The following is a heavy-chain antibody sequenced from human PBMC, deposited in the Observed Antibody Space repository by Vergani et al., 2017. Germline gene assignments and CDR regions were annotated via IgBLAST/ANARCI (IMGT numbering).Heavy chain of an antibody. CDR2: FDPEDGET. D-gene: IGHD3-10*01. CDR3: ATANYGSGSYYRPFYYYYYMDV. Sequence: QVQLVQSGAEVKKPGASVQVSCKVSGYTLTELSMHWVRQAPGKGLEWMGGFDPEDGETIYAQKFQGRVTMTEDKSTDTAYLELSSLRSEDTAVYYCATANYGSGSYYRPFYYYYYMDVWGKGTTVTVSS. V-gene: IGHV1-24*01. J-gene: IGHJ6*03. CDR1: GYTLTELS.